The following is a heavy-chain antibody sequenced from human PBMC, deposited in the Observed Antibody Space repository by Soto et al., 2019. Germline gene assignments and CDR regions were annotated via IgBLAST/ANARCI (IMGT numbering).Heavy chain of an antibody. CDR3: ARARITMVREVIKYNMDV. Sequence: SETRSLTSTVSGGSIGIYYLSWLRRPPRKGLEWIGYIYNSGSTHSNPSLQSRVTISVDTSKNQFSLKLSSVTAADTSIYYCARARITMVREVIKYNMDVWGQGTTVTVSS. D-gene: IGHD3-10*01. V-gene: IGHV4-59*01. CDR2: IYNSGST. CDR1: GGSIGIYY. J-gene: IGHJ6*02.